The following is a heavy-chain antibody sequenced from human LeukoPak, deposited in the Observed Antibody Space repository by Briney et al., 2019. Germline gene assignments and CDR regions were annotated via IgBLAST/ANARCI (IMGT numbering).Heavy chain of an antibody. Sequence: ASVKVSCKASGGTFSSYAISWVRQAPGQGLEWMGRIIPILGIANYAQKFQGRVTITADKSTSTAYMELSSLRSEDTAVYYCARDLDIVATIGAFDIWGQGTMVTVSS. CDR2: IIPILGIA. V-gene: IGHV1-69*04. CDR3: ARDLDIVATIGAFDI. J-gene: IGHJ3*02. D-gene: IGHD5-12*01. CDR1: GGTFSSYA.